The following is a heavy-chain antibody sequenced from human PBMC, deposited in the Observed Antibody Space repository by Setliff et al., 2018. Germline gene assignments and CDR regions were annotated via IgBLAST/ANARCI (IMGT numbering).Heavy chain of an antibody. CDR3: ARGRGLEWLPESWFDP. CDR2: IYTGGST. D-gene: IGHD3-3*01. CDR1: GGSISSSIYY. V-gene: IGHV4-61*02. Sequence: SETLSLTCTVSGGSISSSIYYWSWFRQSAGKGLEWIGRIYTGGSTNYNPSLKSRVTISLDTSKNHFSLTLTSVTAADTAVYYCARGRGLEWLPESWFDPWGQGTLVTVSS. J-gene: IGHJ5*02.